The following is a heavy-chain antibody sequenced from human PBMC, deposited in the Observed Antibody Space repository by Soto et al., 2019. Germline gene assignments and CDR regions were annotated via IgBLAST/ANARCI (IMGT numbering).Heavy chain of an antibody. D-gene: IGHD1-26*01. CDR3: ARQWELPIGVDY. Sequence: QLQLQESGPGLVKPSETLSLTCTVSGGSISSSSYYWGWIRQPPGKGLEWIGSIYYSGSTYYNPSLKSRVTISVDTSKNQFSLKLSSVTAADTAVYYCARQWELPIGVDYWGQGTLATVSS. CDR1: GGSISSSSYY. J-gene: IGHJ4*02. V-gene: IGHV4-39*01. CDR2: IYYSGST.